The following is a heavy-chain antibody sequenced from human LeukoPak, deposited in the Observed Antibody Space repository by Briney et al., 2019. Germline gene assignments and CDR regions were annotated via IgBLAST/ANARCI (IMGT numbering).Heavy chain of an antibody. Sequence: GGSLRLSCAASGFTFNTYFMNWVRQAPGRGLEWVSSISTTSTYIYYADSVKGRFTISRDNAKDSLYLQMNGLRAEDTAVYYCARDESPRYYDNSDYYPDAFDIWGQGTMVTVSS. J-gene: IGHJ3*02. V-gene: IGHV3-21*01. CDR2: ISTTSTYI. CDR3: ARDESPRYYDNSDYYPDAFDI. D-gene: IGHD3-22*01. CDR1: GFTFNTYF.